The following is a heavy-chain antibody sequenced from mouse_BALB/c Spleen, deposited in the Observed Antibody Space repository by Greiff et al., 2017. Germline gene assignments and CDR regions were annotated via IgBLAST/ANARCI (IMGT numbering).Heavy chain of an antibody. Sequence: QVQLKESGAELMKPGASVKISCKATGYTFSSYWIEWVKQRPGHGLEWIGEILPGSGSTNYNEKFKGKATFTADTSSNTAYMQLSSLTSEDSAVYYCARRRYDSYYYAMDYWGQGTSVTVSS. D-gene: IGHD2-14*01. V-gene: IGHV1-9*01. J-gene: IGHJ4*01. CDR3: ARRRYDSYYYAMDY. CDR1: GYTFSSYW. CDR2: ILPGSGST.